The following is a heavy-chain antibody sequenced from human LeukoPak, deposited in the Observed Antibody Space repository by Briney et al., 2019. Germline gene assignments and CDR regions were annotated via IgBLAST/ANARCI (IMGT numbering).Heavy chain of an antibody. CDR1: GYTFTDYY. CDR2: INPNSGGT. V-gene: IGHV1-2*02. Sequence: ASVKVSCKASGYTFTDYYMHWVRQAPGQGLEWMGWINPNSGGTNYAQKFQGRVTMTGDTSISTAYMELSRLRSDDTAVYYCARITGTTFGFSDYWGQGTLVTVSS. J-gene: IGHJ4*02. CDR3: ARITGTTFGFSDY. D-gene: IGHD3-16*01.